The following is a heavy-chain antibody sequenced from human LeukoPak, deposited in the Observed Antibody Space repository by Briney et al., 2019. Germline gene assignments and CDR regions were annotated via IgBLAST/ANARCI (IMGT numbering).Heavy chain of an antibody. CDR2: IRYDESAT. CDR1: GLIFSTCG. V-gene: IGHV3-30*02. D-gene: IGHD6-13*01. Sequence: QPGGSLRLSCVASGLIFSTCGMQWVRQAPGKGLEWLTHIRYDESATYYADSVKGRFTISRENSKNTLYLQMNSLRGEDTAVYYSAIQMMERQQYYYMDVWGEGTSVTVS. CDR3: AIQMMERQQYYYMDV. J-gene: IGHJ6*03.